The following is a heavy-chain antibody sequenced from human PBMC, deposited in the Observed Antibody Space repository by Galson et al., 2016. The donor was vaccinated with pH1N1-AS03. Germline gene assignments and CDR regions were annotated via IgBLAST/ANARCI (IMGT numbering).Heavy chain of an antibody. J-gene: IGHJ4*02. CDR3: ARDFPVGPSYGPHRIDD. Sequence: SLRLSCAGSGFSFRTYWMSWVRQAPGKGLEWVANINEDGSEKYYVDSVKGRVIVSRDNAKNSLFLQMNSLRAADTAIYYCARDFPVGPSYGPHRIDDWGQGTLVTVSS. CDR1: GFSFRTYW. D-gene: IGHD5-18*01. CDR2: INEDGSEK. V-gene: IGHV3-7*03.